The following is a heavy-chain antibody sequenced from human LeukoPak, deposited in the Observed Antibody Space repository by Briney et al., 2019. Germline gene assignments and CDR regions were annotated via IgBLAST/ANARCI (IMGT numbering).Heavy chain of an antibody. CDR2: IYHSGST. CDR3: AREKVSRTYYYDSSGANWFDP. CDR1: GGSIKSNNW. D-gene: IGHD3-22*01. Sequence: PSETLSLTCAVSGGSIKSNNWWSWVRQPPGKGLEWIGEIYHSGSTNYNPSLESRVTVSVDKSKNQFSLDLSSVTAADTAVYYCAREKVSRTYYYDSSGANWFDPWGQGTLVTVSS. J-gene: IGHJ5*02. V-gene: IGHV4-4*02.